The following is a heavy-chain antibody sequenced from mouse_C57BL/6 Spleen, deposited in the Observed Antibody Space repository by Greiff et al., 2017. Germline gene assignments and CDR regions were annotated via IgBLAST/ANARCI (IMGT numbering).Heavy chain of an antibody. J-gene: IGHJ2*01. CDR3: ARFDGDYFDY. CDR2: IDPSDSYT. CDR1: GYTFTSYW. D-gene: IGHD2-3*01. V-gene: IGHV1-69*01. Sequence: VQLQQPGAELVMPGASVKLSCKASGYTFTSYWMHWVKQRPGQGLEWIGEIDPSDSYTNYNQKFKGKSTLTVDKSSSTAYMQLSSLTSEDSAVYYCARFDGDYFDYWGQGTLSQSPQ.